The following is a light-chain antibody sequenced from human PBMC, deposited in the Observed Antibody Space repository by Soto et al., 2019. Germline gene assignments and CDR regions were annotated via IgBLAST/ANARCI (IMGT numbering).Light chain of an antibody. V-gene: IGLV2-14*03. CDR1: SNNDDAYNY. CDR2: DVC. CDR3: SSYTSSSTYV. J-gene: IGLJ1*01. Sequence: QSVLTQPASVSGSPGQSIDISCTGTSNNDDAYNYVSWYQQHPGKAPKLMIYDVCNRPSWVSNRFSGSKSDNTASLTIFGLQAEDEADYYCSSYTSSSTYVFGTGSKVTVL.